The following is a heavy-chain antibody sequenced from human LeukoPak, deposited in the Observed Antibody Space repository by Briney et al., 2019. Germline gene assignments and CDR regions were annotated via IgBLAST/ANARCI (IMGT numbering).Heavy chain of an antibody. D-gene: IGHD3-10*01. CDR2: ISAYNGNT. Sequence: ASVKVSCKASGYTFTSYAMHWVRQAPGQRLEWMGWISAYNGNTNYAQKLQGRVTMTSDTSTSTAYMELRSLRSEDTAVYYCARGGWFGELGDWFDPWGQGTLVTVSS. J-gene: IGHJ5*02. CDR1: GYTFTSYA. V-gene: IGHV1-18*01. CDR3: ARGGWFGELGDWFDP.